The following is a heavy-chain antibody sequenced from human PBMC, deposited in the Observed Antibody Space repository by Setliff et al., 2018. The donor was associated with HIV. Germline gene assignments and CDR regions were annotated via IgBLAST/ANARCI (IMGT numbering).Heavy chain of an antibody. CDR3: TRDCRVGWVFTYGMDV. CDR2: IRTNARGGAT. J-gene: IGHJ6*02. CDR1: GFTFGDYA. D-gene: IGHD6-13*01. V-gene: IGHV3-49*04. Sequence: GGSLRLSCAASGFTFGDYAMSWVRQAPGKGLEWVGFIRTNARGGATEYAASVKGRFTISRDDSKSIAYLQMSSLKIEDTAVYYCTRDCRVGWVFTYGMDVWGQGTLVTVSS.